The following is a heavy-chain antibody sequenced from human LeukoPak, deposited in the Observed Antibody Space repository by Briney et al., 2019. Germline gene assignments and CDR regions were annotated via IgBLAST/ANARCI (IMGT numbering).Heavy chain of an antibody. CDR1: GFIFRSYG. CDR3: SRATPSYSSHWGGTFDI. CDR2: IRADGRNK. V-gene: IGHV3-30*02. D-gene: IGHD3-22*01. J-gene: IGHJ3*02. Sequence: GGSLRLSCAASGFIFRSYGMHWVRQAPGKGLEWVAFIRADGRNKDYADSVKGRFTISRDNSKNTLFLQMNSLRVEDTAVYYCSRATPSYSSHWGGTFDIWGQGTVVTVSS.